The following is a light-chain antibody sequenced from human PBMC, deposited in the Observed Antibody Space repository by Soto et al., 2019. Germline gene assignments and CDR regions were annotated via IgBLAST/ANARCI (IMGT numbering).Light chain of an antibody. V-gene: IGKV1-33*01. J-gene: IGKJ5*01. Sequence: DIQMTQSPSSLSASVGDRVTIICQASQDITNYLNWYQQKPGKAPTLLNHDSSNLETGVPSRFSGSGSGTYFSFTISSLQPEDIATYYCQQYDTLPLTFGQGTRLEIK. CDR2: DSS. CDR1: QDITNY. CDR3: QQYDTLPLT.